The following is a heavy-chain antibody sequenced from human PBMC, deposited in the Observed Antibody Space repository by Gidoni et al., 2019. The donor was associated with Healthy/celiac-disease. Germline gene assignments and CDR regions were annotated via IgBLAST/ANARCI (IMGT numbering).Heavy chain of an antibody. V-gene: IGHV4-59*01. J-gene: IGHJ6*02. Sequence: QVQLQESGPGLVKPSETLSPTCTVAGGSTSSYYWSWIRQPPGKGLEWIGYIYYSGSTNYNPSLKSRVTISVDTSKNQFSLKLSSVTAADTAVYYCARDVRRFGELSGGMDVWGQGTTVTVSS. CDR3: ARDVRRFGELSGGMDV. CDR2: IYYSGST. D-gene: IGHD3-10*01. CDR1: GGSTSSYY.